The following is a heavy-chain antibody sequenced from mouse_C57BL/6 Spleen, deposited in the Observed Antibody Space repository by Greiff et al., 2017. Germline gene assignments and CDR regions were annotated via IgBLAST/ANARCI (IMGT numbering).Heavy chain of an antibody. CDR1: GYTFTSYW. J-gene: IGHJ2*01. Sequence: QVQLKQPGTELVKPGASVKLSCTASGYTFTSYWMPWVKQRPGQGLEWIGNINPSNGGTNYNEKFKSKATLTVDKSSSTAYMQLSSLTSEDSAVYDCARRDEDYGHYFDYWGQGTTLTVSS. D-gene: IGHD1-1*02. V-gene: IGHV1-53*01. CDR2: INPSNGGT. CDR3: ARRDEDYGHYFDY.